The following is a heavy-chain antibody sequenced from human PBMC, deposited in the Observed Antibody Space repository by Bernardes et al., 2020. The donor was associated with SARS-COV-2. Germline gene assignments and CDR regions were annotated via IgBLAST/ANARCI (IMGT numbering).Heavy chain of an antibody. V-gene: IGHV2-26*01. J-gene: IGHJ6*02. D-gene: IGHD2-8*01. CDR2: IFSNDEK. CDR1: GFSLSNARMG. Sequence: SGPTLVKPTETLTLTCTVSGFSLSNARMGVSWIRQPPGKALEWLAHIFSNDEKSYSTSLKSRLTISKDTSKSQVVLTMTNMDPVDTATYYCARLMVYRNLYYYYGMDVWGQGTTVTVSS. CDR3: ARLMVYRNLYYYYGMDV.